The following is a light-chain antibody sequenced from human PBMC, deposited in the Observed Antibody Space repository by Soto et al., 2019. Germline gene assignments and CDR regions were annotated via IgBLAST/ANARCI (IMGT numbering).Light chain of an antibody. Sequence: EIVFTQSPAPLSLSPGERATLSCRASQYITIYLAWYQQRPGQAPRLLIYGASTRATGIPARFSGSASGTEFTLTISSLQSEDFAIYYCQQYNNWPLTFGGGTKVDIK. J-gene: IGKJ4*01. CDR2: GAS. CDR3: QQYNNWPLT. CDR1: QYITIY. V-gene: IGKV3-15*01.